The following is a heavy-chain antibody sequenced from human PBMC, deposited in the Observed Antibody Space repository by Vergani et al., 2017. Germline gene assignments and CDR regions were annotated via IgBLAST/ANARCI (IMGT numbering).Heavy chain of an antibody. D-gene: IGHD1-26*01. Sequence: QVQLVQSGAEVKKPGSSVKVSCKASGGTFSSYTISWVRQAPGQGLEWMGRIIPILGIANYAQKFHGRVTMTADKSTSTAYMELSSLRSEDTAVYYCARHLVGATGFDYWGQGTLVTVSS. J-gene: IGHJ4*02. CDR2: IIPILGIA. V-gene: IGHV1-69*02. CDR3: ARHLVGATGFDY. CDR1: GGTFSSYT.